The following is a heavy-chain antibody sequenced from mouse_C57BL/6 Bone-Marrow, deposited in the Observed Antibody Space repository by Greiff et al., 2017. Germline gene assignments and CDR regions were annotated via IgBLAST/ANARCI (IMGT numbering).Heavy chain of an antibody. CDR2: IDPSDSYT. Sequence: QVQLQQPGAELVMPGASVKLSCKASGYTFTSYWMHWVKQRPGQGLEWIGEIDPSDSYTNYNQKFKGKSTLTVDKSSSTAYMQLSSLTSEDSAVYYCARWSGPEFDYAMDYWGQGTSVTVSS. J-gene: IGHJ4*01. CDR3: ARWSGPEFDYAMDY. CDR1: GYTFTSYW. V-gene: IGHV1-69*01. D-gene: IGHD1-3*01.